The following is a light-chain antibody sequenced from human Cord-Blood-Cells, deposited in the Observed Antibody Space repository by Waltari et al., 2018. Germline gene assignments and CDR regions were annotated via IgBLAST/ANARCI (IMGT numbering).Light chain of an antibody. CDR3: AAWDDSLNGWV. CDR2: SNN. V-gene: IGLV1-44*01. J-gene: IGLJ3*02. Sequence: QSVLPQPPSASGTPGQRVPIPCSGSSSNIGRNTVNWYQQLPGTAPKLLIYSNNQRPSGVPDRFSGSKSGTSASLAISGLQSEDEADYYCAAWDDSLNGWVFGGGTKLTVL. CDR1: SSNIGRNT.